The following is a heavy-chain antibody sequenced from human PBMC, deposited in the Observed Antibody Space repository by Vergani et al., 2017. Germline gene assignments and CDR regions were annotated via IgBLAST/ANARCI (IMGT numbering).Heavy chain of an antibody. V-gene: IGHV4-34*01. D-gene: IGHD5-18*01. CDR3: ARVDTEANGHLYSSYYMDV. CDR2: IDHTGRP. J-gene: IGHJ6*03. CDR1: GGSFTSYH. Sequence: QVQLQQWGGGLLKPSETLSLTCVVNGGSFTSYHWTWIRQSPGEGLEWVGDIDHTGRPDYNPSLKSRLTMSVDKSRNQFSMTLNSVTDTDTAIYFCARVDTEANGHLYSSYYMDVWGQGTAVTVS.